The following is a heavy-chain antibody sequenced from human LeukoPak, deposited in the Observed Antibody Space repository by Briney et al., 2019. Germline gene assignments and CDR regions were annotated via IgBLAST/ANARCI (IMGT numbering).Heavy chain of an antibody. D-gene: IGHD3-22*01. Sequence: ASVKVSCKASGYTFTGYYMLWVRQAPGQGLEWMGWINPNSGGTNYAQKFQGRVTMTRDTSISTAYMELSRLRSDDTAVYYCARVQSYDSSGYYYPPDYWGQGTLVTVSS. CDR3: ARVQSYDSSGYYYPPDY. CDR2: INPNSGGT. CDR1: GYTFTGYY. V-gene: IGHV1-2*02. J-gene: IGHJ4*02.